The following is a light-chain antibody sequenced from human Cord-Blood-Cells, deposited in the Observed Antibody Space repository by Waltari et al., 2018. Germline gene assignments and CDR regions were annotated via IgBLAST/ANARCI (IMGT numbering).Light chain of an antibody. CDR1: NIGSKT. CDR3: QVWDSSSDHYV. Sequence: SCVLTHPPSVSVAPGKPARITCGGNNIGSKTVHCYQQKPGQAPVLVIYYDSDRPSGIPERFSGSNSGNTATLTISRVEAGDEADYYCQVWDSSSDHYVFGTGTKVIVL. V-gene: IGLV3-21*04. J-gene: IGLJ1*01. CDR2: YDS.